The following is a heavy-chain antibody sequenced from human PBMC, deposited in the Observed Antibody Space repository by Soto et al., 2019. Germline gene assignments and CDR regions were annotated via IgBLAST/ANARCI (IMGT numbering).Heavy chain of an antibody. D-gene: IGHD1-26*01. CDR1: GFSFSSAW. CDR2: IKSTADGGTR. CDR3: TTDIRWELPLDN. Sequence: EVQLVESGGGLVKPGGSLRLSCAASGFSFSSAWMSWVRQAPGKGLEWVGRIKSTADGGTRDYAAPVIGRFTISRDDSENTVYLHMNSLKTEDTAVYFCTTDIRWELPLDNWGQGTLVTVSS. J-gene: IGHJ4*02. V-gene: IGHV3-15*01.